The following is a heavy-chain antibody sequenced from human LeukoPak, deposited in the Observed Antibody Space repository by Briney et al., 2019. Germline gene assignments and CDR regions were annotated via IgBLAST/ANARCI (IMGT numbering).Heavy chain of an antibody. Sequence: AGGSLRLSCAASGFTFSSYWMHWVRQAPGKGLVWVSRINSDGSSTNYADSVKGRFTISRDNAKNTLYLQMNSLRAEGTAVYYCAREGNGDDWFDPRGQGTLVTVSS. CDR3: AREGNGDDWFDP. CDR1: GFTFSSYW. CDR2: INSDGSST. J-gene: IGHJ5*02. V-gene: IGHV3-74*01.